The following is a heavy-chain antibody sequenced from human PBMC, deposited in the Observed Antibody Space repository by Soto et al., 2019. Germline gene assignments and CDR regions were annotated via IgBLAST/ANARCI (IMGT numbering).Heavy chain of an antibody. V-gene: IGHV3-33*01. CDR1: GFTFSSYG. Sequence: TVGSLRLSCAASGFTFSSYGMHWVRQAPGKGLEWVALIWFDGGEKYYTESVKGRFTISRDNSKSTLYLQMNSLRAEDTAVYYCARLYCSASSCYSVGAFDIRGQGTMVTVSS. CDR2: IWFDGGEK. D-gene: IGHD2-15*01. CDR3: ARLYCSASSCYSVGAFDI. J-gene: IGHJ3*02.